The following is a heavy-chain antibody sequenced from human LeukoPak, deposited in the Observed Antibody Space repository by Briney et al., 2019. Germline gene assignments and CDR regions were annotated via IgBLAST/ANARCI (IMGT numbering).Heavy chain of an antibody. CDR3: ARFGLVGATEAFDI. D-gene: IGHD1-26*01. CDR1: GFTFSSYA. CDR2: ISGNGGST. J-gene: IGHJ3*02. Sequence: GGSLRLSCAASGFTFSSYAMNWVRQAPGKGLEWVSGISGNGGSTYYADSVKGRFTISRDNAKNSLYLQMNSLRAEDTAVYYSARFGLVGATEAFDIWGQGTMVTVSS. V-gene: IGHV3-23*01.